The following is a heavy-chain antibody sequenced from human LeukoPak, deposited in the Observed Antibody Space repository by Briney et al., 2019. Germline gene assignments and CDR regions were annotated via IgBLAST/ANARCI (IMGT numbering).Heavy chain of an antibody. Sequence: GGSLRLSCAASGVTFSRYSMNWVRQAPGKGLEWVSYISSSGSTIYYADSVKGRFTISRDNAKNSLYLQMNSLRAEDTAVYYCAIRDWLLYLDYWGQGTLVTVSS. CDR3: AIRDWLLYLDY. J-gene: IGHJ4*02. V-gene: IGHV3-48*04. CDR1: GVTFSRYS. CDR2: ISSSGSTI. D-gene: IGHD3-9*01.